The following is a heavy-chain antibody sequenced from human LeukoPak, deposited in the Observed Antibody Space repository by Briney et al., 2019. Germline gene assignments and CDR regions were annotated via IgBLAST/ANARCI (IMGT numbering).Heavy chain of an antibody. CDR1: GGSISSSNW. CDR3: ARARSGGYDRTFDY. D-gene: IGHD5-12*01. J-gene: IGHJ4*02. V-gene: IGHV4-4*02. Sequence: SETLSLTCAVSGGSISSSNWWSWVRQPPGKGLEWIGEIYHSGSTNYNPSLKSRVTISVDTSKNQFSLKLSSVTAADTAVYYCARARSGGYDRTFDYWGQGTLVTVSS. CDR2: IYHSGST.